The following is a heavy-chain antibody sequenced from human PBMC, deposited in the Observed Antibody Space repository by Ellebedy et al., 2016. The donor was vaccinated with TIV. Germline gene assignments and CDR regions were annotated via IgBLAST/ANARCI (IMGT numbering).Heavy chain of an antibody. CDR3: AKDINSSGWYGSSDY. J-gene: IGHJ4*02. CDR1: GFTFSSYA. V-gene: IGHV3-9*01. CDR2: ISWNSGSI. Sequence: PGGSLRLSCSASGFTFSSYAMHWVRQAPGKGLEWVSGISWNSGSIGYADSVNGRFTISRDNAKNSLYLQMNSLRAEDTALYYCAKDINSSGWYGSSDYWGQGTLVTVSS. D-gene: IGHD6-19*01.